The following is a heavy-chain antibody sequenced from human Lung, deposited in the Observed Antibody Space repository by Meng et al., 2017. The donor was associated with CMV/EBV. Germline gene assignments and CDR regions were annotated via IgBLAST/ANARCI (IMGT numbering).Heavy chain of an antibody. Sequence: SETLSLTCSVSGGSIRNASFYWGWIRQSPGKGLEWVASVYYSGSTYYNPSLKSRVTISEDTFKNRLSLNLISVTAADTAVYYCMRSSSGWYRGVDPGYWGQGVLVTVSS. J-gene: IGHJ4*02. CDR2: VYYSGST. CDR1: GGSIRNASFY. D-gene: IGHD6-19*01. V-gene: IGHV4-39*02. CDR3: MRSSSGWYRGVDPGY.